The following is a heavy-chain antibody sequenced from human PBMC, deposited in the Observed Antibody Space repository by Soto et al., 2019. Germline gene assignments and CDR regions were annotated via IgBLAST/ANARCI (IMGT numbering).Heavy chain of an antibody. CDR3: ARSRGYDFWSGLGAFDI. Sequence: ASVKVSCKASGYTFTGYYMHWVRQAPGQGLEWMGWINPNSGGTNYAQKFQGWVTMTRDRSISTAYMELSRLRSDDTAVYYCARSRGYDFWSGLGAFDIWGQGTMVTVSS. D-gene: IGHD3-3*01. J-gene: IGHJ3*02. CDR2: INPNSGGT. V-gene: IGHV1-2*04. CDR1: GYTFTGYY.